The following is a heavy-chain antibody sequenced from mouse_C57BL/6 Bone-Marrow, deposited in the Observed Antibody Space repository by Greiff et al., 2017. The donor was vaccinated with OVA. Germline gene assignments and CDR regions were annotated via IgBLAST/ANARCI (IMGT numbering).Heavy chain of an antibody. D-gene: IGHD4-1*01. CDR3: TLLGRPFAY. CDR2: IDPENGDT. CDR1: GFNIKDDY. V-gene: IGHV14-4*01. Sequence: VQLQQSGAELVRPGASVKLSCTASGFNIKDDYMHWVKQRPEQGLEWIGWIDPENGDTEYASKFQGKATITADKSSNTAYLQLSSLTSEDTAVYYCTLLGRPFAYWGQGTLVTVSA. J-gene: IGHJ3*01.